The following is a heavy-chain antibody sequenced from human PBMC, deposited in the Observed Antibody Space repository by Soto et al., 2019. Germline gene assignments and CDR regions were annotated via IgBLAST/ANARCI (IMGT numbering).Heavy chain of an antibody. D-gene: IGHD2-2*01. Sequence: GGSLRLSCAASGFTFNTYNMNWVRQAPGKGLEWVSSISSSSTYIFYADSVRGRFTISRDNAENSLYLQMSSLRAEDTAVYYCARDLNKWASKAQLSTAGMDLWGQGTTVTVPS. CDR1: GFTFNTYN. CDR3: ARDLNKWASKAQLSTAGMDL. J-gene: IGHJ6*02. V-gene: IGHV3-21*01. CDR2: ISSSSTYI.